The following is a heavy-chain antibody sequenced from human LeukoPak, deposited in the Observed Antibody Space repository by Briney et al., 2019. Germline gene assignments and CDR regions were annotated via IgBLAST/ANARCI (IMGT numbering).Heavy chain of an antibody. J-gene: IGHJ4*02. D-gene: IGHD2-2*02. CDR3: ARDAPCTTSTCYKQIDS. CDR2: ISRSGRNT. CDR1: GFTFSSYS. V-gene: IGHV3-48*04. Sequence: GGSLRLSCAASGFTFSSYSMNWVRQAPGKGLEWVSFISRSGRNTDYADSVKGRFTISRDDAKNSLYLQLNSLRADDTAVYCCARDAPCTTSTCYKQIDSWGQGTLVTVSS.